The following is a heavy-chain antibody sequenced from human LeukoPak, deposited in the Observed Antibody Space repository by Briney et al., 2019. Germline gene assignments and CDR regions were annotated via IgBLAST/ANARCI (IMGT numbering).Heavy chain of an antibody. CDR1: GGTFSSYA. CDR2: IIPIFGTA. D-gene: IGHD3-22*01. V-gene: IGHV1-69*13. J-gene: IGHJ4*02. Sequence: ASVKVSCKASGGTFSSYAISWVRQAPGQGLEWMGGIIPIFGTANYAQKFQGRVTTTADESTSTAYMELSSLRSEDTAVYYCAGGLDRGVVITPGFDYWGQGTLVTVSS. CDR3: AGGLDRGVVITPGFDY.